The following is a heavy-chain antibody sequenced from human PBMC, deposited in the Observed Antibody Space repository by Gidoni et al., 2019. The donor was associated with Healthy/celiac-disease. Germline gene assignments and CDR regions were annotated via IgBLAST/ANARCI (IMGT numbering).Heavy chain of an antibody. Sequence: QVQLVQSGAEVKKPGSSVKVSCKASGGPFSSYAISWVRQAPGQGLEWMGGIIPIFGTANYAQKFQGRVTITADESTSTAYMELSSLRSEDTAVYYCARRVEYYGSGSYYWYFDLWGRGTLVTVSS. CDR3: ARRVEYYGSGSYYWYFDL. CDR2: IIPIFGTA. CDR1: GGPFSSYA. J-gene: IGHJ2*01. D-gene: IGHD3-10*01. V-gene: IGHV1-69*01.